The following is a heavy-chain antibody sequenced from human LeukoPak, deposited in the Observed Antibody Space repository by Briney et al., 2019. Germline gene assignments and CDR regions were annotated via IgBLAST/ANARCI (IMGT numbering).Heavy chain of an antibody. J-gene: IGHJ6*02. D-gene: IGHD3-22*01. CDR3: ATSGPHSSGYYYRGMDV. Sequence: GGSLRLSCAASGFTFSSYSMNWVRQAPGKGLQWVSSISSSSNYIDYADSVKGRFTISRDNTKNSLYLQMNSLTADDTAVYYCATSGPHSSGYYYRGMDVWGQGTTVTVSS. CDR2: ISSSSNYI. V-gene: IGHV3-21*01. CDR1: GFTFSSYS.